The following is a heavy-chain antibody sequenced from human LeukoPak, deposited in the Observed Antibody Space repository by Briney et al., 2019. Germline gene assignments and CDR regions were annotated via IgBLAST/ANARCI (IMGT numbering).Heavy chain of an antibody. CDR2: IWCDGSDR. D-gene: IGHD4-11*01. V-gene: IGHV3-33*01. CDR1: GFIFSHYG. Sequence: PGRSLRLSCVASGFIFSHYGMHWVRQAPGKGLEWVAVIWCDGSDRFYAGSVKGRFTISRDNSQNNLLLQLNSLRCEDTAMYDFARDAQRGFVYSNSLKCWGHVIMVTAAS. J-gene: IGHJ4*01. CDR3: ARDAQRGFVYSNSLKC.